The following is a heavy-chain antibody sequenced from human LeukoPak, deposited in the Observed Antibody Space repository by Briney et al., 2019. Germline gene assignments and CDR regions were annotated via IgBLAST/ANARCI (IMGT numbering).Heavy chain of an antibody. CDR1: GFTFDDYA. V-gene: IGHV3-9*01. D-gene: IGHD2-8*01. CDR3: ARDIRYCTNGVCYNYYYGMDV. CDR2: ISWNSGSI. Sequence: GGSLRLSCAASGFTFDDYAMHWVRQAPGKGLEWVSGISWNSGSIGYADSVKGRFTVSRDNAKNSLYLQMNSLRAEDTALYYCARDIRYCTNGVCYNYYYGMDVWGQGTTVTVSS. J-gene: IGHJ6*02.